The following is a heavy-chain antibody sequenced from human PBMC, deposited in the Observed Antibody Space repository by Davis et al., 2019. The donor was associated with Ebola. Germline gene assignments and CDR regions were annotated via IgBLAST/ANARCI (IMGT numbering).Heavy chain of an antibody. V-gene: IGHV3-74*01. CDR3: ARGIVGATYYYYGMDV. Sequence: GESPKTLCAASGFPFRSHWMHWVRQAPGKGLVWVSRINSDGSSTSYADSVKGRFTISRDNAKNTLYLQMNSLRAEDTAVYYCARGIVGATYYYYGMDVWGQGTTVTVSS. CDR1: GFPFRSHW. J-gene: IGHJ6*02. D-gene: IGHD1-26*01. CDR2: INSDGSST.